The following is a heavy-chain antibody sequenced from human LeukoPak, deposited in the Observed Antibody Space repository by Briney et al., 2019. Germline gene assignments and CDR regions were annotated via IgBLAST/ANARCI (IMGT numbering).Heavy chain of an antibody. CDR2: INPNSGGT. V-gene: IGHV1-2*02. Sequence: ASVKVSCKASGYTFSGYYIHWVRQAPGQGLEWLGWINPNSGGTKYAQKFQGRVTMTRDTSISTAHMELNRLTSEDTAVYYCARTLPVAYFDLWGRGTLVTVSS. D-gene: IGHD6-19*01. CDR3: ARTLPVAYFDL. CDR1: GYTFSGYY. J-gene: IGHJ2*01.